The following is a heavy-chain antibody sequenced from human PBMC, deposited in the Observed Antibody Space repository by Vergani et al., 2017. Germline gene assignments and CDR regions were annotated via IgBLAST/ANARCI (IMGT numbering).Heavy chain of an antibody. Sequence: VSCTASGGTFSSYAISWVRQAPGQGLEWMGGIIPIFGTANYAQKFQGRVTITADKSTSTAYMELSSLRSEDTAVYYCARDMERITMVRGVTGMDVWGQGTTVTVSS. CDR3: ARDMERITMVRGVTGMDV. J-gene: IGHJ6*02. CDR2: IIPIFGTA. CDR1: GGTFSSYA. D-gene: IGHD3-10*01. V-gene: IGHV1-69*06.